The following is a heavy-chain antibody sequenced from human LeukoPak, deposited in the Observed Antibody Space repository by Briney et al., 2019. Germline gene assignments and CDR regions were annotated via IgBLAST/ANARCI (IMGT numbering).Heavy chain of an antibody. CDR1: GGTFSSYT. Sequence: GSSVKVSCKASGGTFSSYTISWVRQAPGQGLEWMGGIIPLFGTPDYAQKFQDRLTITADKSTSTAYMELSSLRSEDTAVYYCASATLRCSGGSCYGMDVWGKGTTVTVSS. V-gene: IGHV1-69*06. D-gene: IGHD2-15*01. CDR3: ASATLRCSGGSCYGMDV. J-gene: IGHJ6*04. CDR2: IIPLFGTP.